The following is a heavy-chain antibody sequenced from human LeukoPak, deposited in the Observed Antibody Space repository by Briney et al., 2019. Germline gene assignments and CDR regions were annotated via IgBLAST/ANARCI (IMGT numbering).Heavy chain of an antibody. CDR2: ISGSGGST. J-gene: IGHJ4*02. V-gene: IGHV3-23*01. CDR3: AKDGATHSAYYFDS. D-gene: IGHD5-12*01. CDR1: GFTFSNYA. Sequence: PGGSLRLSCAASGFTFSNYAMSWVRQAPGKGLEWVSAISGSGGSTYYADSVKGRFTISRDNSKNTLYLQMNSLRAEDTALYYRAKDGATHSAYYFDSWGQGTLVTVSS.